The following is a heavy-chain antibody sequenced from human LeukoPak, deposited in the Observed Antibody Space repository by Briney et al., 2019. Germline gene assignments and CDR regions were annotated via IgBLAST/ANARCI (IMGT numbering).Heavy chain of an antibody. J-gene: IGHJ4*02. V-gene: IGHV3-9*01. CDR3: ARGGGPFDY. CDR1: GFTFDDYA. CDR2: ISWNSGSI. Sequence: GGSLRLSCAASGFTFDDYAMHWVRQAPGKGLEWVSGISWNSGSIGYADSVKGRFTISRDNAKNSLYLQMNSLRAEDTAVYYCARGGGPFDYWGQGTLVTVSS. D-gene: IGHD3-16*01.